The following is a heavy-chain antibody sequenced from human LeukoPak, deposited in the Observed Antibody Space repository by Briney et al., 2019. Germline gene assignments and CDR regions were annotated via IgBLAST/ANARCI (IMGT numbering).Heavy chain of an antibody. CDR1: GLASSSYG. J-gene: IGHJ6*02. V-gene: IGHV3-33*01. CDR2: IWYDGSNK. D-gene: IGHD3-10*01. Sequence: GGSLRLSCAASGLASSSYGMHWVRKAPGKGLEWVALIWYDGSNKYYADSVKGRFTISRDSSKNTLYLEMSSLRAEDTAVYFCARERTLYVSGSGYGMDVWGQGTTVTVSS. CDR3: ARERTLYVSGSGYGMDV.